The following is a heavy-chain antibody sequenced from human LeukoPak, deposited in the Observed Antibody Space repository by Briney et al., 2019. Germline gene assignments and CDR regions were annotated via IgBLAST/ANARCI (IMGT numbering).Heavy chain of an antibody. V-gene: IGHV3-23*01. CDR3: AKRDSSGSYPYYFDY. D-gene: IGHD3-22*01. CDR1: GFTFSSYA. CDR2: ISVSGGNT. J-gene: IGHJ4*02. Sequence: PGGSLRLSCAASGFTFSSYAMTWVRQAPGKGLEWVSDISVSGGNTYYADSVQGRFIISRDNSKNTLNLQMNSLRVEDTAVYYCAKRDSSGSYPYYFDYWGQGTLVTVSS.